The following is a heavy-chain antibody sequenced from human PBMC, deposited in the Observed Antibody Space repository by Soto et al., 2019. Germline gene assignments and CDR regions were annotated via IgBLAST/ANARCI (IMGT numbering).Heavy chain of an antibody. CDR2: SYSGGST. V-gene: IGHV3-53*01. J-gene: IGHJ4*02. D-gene: IGHD5-12*01. CDR3: ARARDGYNFLYEPT. Sequence: GGSLRLSCVASGFTVSNNYMSWVRQAPGKGLEWFSVSYSGGSTDYADSVKGRFTISRDNSKNTLYLQMNSLRADDTAVYYCARARDGYNFLYEPTWGQGNLVTVSS. CDR1: GFTVSNNY.